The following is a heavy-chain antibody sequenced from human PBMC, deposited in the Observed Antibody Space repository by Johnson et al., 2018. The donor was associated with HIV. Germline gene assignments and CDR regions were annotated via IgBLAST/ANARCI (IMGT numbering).Heavy chain of an antibody. CDR3: ARVESGSSAFDI. D-gene: IGHD1-26*01. J-gene: IGHJ3*02. Sequence: VQLVESGGGVVQPGRSLRLSCAASGFTFSSYAMHWVRQAPGKGLEWVAVISYGGGKKYYGDSVEGRFTISRDNAKNSLYLQMNSLRAEDTALYYCARVESGSSAFDIWGQGTMVTVSS. CDR1: GFTFSSYA. CDR2: ISYGGGKK. V-gene: IGHV3-30*04.